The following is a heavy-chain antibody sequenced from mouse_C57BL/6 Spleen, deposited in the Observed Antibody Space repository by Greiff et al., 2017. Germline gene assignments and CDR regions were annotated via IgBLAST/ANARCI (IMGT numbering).Heavy chain of an antibody. CDR2: ILPGSGST. Sequence: QVQLKQSGPELVKPGASVKISCKASGYAFSSSWMNWVKQRPGHGLEWIGEILPGSGSTNYNEKFKGKATFTADTSSNTAYMQLSSLTTEDSAIYYCARVGYYGSSQFAYWGQGTLVTVSA. CDR1: GYAFSSSW. CDR3: ARVGYYGSSQFAY. V-gene: IGHV1-9*01. J-gene: IGHJ3*01. D-gene: IGHD1-1*01.